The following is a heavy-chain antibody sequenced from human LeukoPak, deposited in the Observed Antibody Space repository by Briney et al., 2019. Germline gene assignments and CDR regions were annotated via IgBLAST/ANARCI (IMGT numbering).Heavy chain of an antibody. J-gene: IGHJ4*02. CDR1: GASVNSGSHY. V-gene: IGHV4-61*03. CDR3: AGLRYHGGNTV. Sequence: PSETLSLTCTVSGASVNSGSHYWSWFRQPPGKGLEWIGYMYYSGTTNYNPSLKSRVTMSVDTSKNHFSLKMNSLTAADTAEYYCAGLRYHGGNTVCGQGTPVTVSS. D-gene: IGHD4-23*01. CDR2: MYYSGTT.